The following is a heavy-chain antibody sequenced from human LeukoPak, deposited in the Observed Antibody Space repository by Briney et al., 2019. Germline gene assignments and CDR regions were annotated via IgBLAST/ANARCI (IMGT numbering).Heavy chain of an antibody. CDR2: IYHTGST. D-gene: IGHD2-2*02. Sequence: SETLSLTCTVSGGSISSGGHYWSWIRQPPGKGLEWIGYIYHTGSTYYNPSLRSRVTISVDRSKNQFSLKLSSVTAADTAVYFCSRAHCRTYSCYTEDYWGQGNLVTGSS. CDR1: GGSISSGGHY. J-gene: IGHJ4*02. CDR3: SRAHCRTYSCYTEDY. V-gene: IGHV4-30-2*01.